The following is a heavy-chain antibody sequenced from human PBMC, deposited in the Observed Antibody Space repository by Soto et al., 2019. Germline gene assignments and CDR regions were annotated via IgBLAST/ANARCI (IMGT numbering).Heavy chain of an antibody. V-gene: IGHV1-69*13. CDR1: GGTFSSYA. D-gene: IGHD3-22*01. J-gene: IGHJ3*02. Sequence: SVKVSCKASGGTFSSYAISWVRQAPGQGLEWMGGIIPIFGTANYAQKFQGRVTITADESTRTAYMELSSLRSEDTAVYYCVTPVPYYYDSSGYPNDAFDIWGQGTMVTGSS. CDR3: VTPVPYYYDSSGYPNDAFDI. CDR2: IIPIFGTA.